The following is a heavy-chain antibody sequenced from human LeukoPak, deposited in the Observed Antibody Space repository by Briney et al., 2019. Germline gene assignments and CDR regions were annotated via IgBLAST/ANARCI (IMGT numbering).Heavy chain of an antibody. J-gene: IGHJ4*02. CDR1: GYSISSGYY. D-gene: IGHD3-16*02. V-gene: IGHV4-38-2*02. CDR2: IYHSGST. CDR3: ARYPNYDYVWGSYRGLDY. Sequence: PSETLSLTCTVSGYSISSGYYWGWIRQPPGKGLEWIGSIYHSGSTYYNPSLKSRVTISVDTSKNQFSLKLSSVTAADTAVYYCARYPNYDYVWGSYRGLDYWGQGTLVTVSS.